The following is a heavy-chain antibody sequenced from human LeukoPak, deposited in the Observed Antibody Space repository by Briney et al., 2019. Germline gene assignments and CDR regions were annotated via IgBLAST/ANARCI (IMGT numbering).Heavy chain of an antibody. V-gene: IGHV1-8*01. J-gene: IGHJ4*02. Sequence: ASVRVSCKASGYTFTSYDINWVRQATGQGLEWMGWMNPNSGNTGYAQKFQGRVTMTRNTSISTAYMELSSLRSEDTAAYYCARGILWFGETFDYWGQGTLVTVSS. CDR2: MNPNSGNT. CDR3: ARGILWFGETFDY. CDR1: GYTFTSYD. D-gene: IGHD3-10*01.